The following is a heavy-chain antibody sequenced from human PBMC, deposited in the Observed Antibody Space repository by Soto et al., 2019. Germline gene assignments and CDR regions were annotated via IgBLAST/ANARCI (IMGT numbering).Heavy chain of an antibody. CDR3: ARGDDCSSTSCLTPYYYYGMDV. Sequence: SETLSLTCTVSGGSISSYYWSWIRQPPRKGLEWIGYIYYSGSTNYNPSLKSRVTISVDTSKNQFSLKLSSVTAADTAVYYCARGDDCSSTSCLTPYYYYGMDVWGQGTTVTVSS. CDR1: GGSISSYY. D-gene: IGHD2-2*01. CDR2: IYYSGST. V-gene: IGHV4-59*01. J-gene: IGHJ6*02.